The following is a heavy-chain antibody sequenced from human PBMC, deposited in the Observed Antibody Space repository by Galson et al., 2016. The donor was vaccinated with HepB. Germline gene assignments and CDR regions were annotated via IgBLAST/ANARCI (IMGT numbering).Heavy chain of an antibody. CDR3: ARQSRFLEWLVSYHFDF. Sequence: SETLSLTCTVSGASIDRITYYWGWIRHPPGKGLEWIGSVHYSGSTYYTPSLKGRISMSVDTSKNHFSLTLSSVTAADTAVYYCARQSRFLEWLVSYHFDFWGQGSLVSVSS. V-gene: IGHV4-39*01. J-gene: IGHJ4*02. CDR2: VHYSGST. D-gene: IGHD3-3*01. CDR1: GASIDRITYY.